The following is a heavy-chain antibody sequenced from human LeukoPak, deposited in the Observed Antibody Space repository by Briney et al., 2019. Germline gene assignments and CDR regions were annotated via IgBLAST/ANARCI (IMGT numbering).Heavy chain of an antibody. Sequence: GGSLRLSCAASEFKFSSYSMKWVRQAPGKGLEWVSFISSSSSYIYYADSLKGRFTISRDNAKNSLSLQMNSLRAEDTAVYYCARDETPYYWGQGTLVTVSS. CDR3: ARDETPYY. D-gene: IGHD4-23*01. V-gene: IGHV3-21*01. J-gene: IGHJ4*02. CDR2: ISSSSSYI. CDR1: EFKFSSYS.